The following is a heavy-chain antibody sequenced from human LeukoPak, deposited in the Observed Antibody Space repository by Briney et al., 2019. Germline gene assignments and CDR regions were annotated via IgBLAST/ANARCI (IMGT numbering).Heavy chain of an antibody. CDR3: ARDGRLLDI. Sequence: SETLSLTCTVSGGSISSGSYYWSWIRQPAGKGLEWIGRIYTSGSTNYNPSLKSRVTISVDTSKNQFSLKLSSVTAADTAVYYCARDGRLLDIWGQGTMVTVPS. CDR1: GGSISSGSYY. J-gene: IGHJ3*02. CDR2: IYTSGST. D-gene: IGHD2-21*02. V-gene: IGHV4-61*02.